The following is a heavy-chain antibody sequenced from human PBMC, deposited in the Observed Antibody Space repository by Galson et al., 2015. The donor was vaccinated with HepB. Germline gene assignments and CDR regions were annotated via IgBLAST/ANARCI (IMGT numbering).Heavy chain of an antibody. J-gene: IGHJ6*02. CDR2: KYHNGAT. CDR3: ARALGSGRFPWDYHYGMDV. V-gene: IGHV4-59*01. Sequence: SETLSLTCTVSGGSISGYYWTCIRQTPGKGLEWIGHKYHNGATTYNPSLRSRSTISLDTSKNQFPLSLNAITAADTGIYCWARALGSGRFPWDYHYGMDVWGQGTAVSVSS. CDR1: GGSISGYY. D-gene: IGHD1-26*01.